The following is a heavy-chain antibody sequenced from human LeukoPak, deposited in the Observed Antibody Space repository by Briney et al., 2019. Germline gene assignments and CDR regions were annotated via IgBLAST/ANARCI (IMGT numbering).Heavy chain of an antibody. D-gene: IGHD1-26*01. V-gene: IGHV3-33*01. CDR1: GFTFRSYG. CDR2: IWYDGSNK. Sequence: GGSLRLSCAASGFTFRSYGMHWVRQAPGKGLEWVAVIWYDGSNKYYTDSVKGRFTISRDNSKNTLYPQMNSLRAEDTAVYYCARDSGSSHGRYYYYYMDVWGKGTTVTVSS. CDR3: ARDSGSSHGRYYYYYMDV. J-gene: IGHJ6*03.